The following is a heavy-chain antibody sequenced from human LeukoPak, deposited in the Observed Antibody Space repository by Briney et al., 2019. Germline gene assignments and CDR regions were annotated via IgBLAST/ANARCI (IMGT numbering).Heavy chain of an antibody. D-gene: IGHD4-17*01. Sequence: GGSLRLSCAASGFTFSNYWMSWVRQVPGKGLEWLANIKKDGSEKYYVDSVKGRFTISRDNAKNSLYLQMNSLRAEDTAIYYCARDPPDYGDAFDIWGQGTVVTVSS. J-gene: IGHJ3*02. CDR3: ARDPPDYGDAFDI. CDR1: GFTFSNYW. V-gene: IGHV3-7*03. CDR2: IKKDGSEK.